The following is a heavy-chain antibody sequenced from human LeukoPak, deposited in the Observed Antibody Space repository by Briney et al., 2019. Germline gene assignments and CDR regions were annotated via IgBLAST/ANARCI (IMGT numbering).Heavy chain of an antibody. CDR2: ISAYNGNT. D-gene: IGHD6-19*01. CDR1: GYTFTSYG. V-gene: IGHV1-18*01. CDR3: ARDRGRIAVAGTGFGYYYYYMDV. Sequence: ASVKVSCKASGYTFTSYGISWVRQAPGQGLEWMGWISAYNGNTNYAQKLQGRVTMTTDTSTSTAYMELRSLRSDDTAVYYCARDRGRIAVAGTGFGYYYYYMDVWGKGTTVTVSS. J-gene: IGHJ6*03.